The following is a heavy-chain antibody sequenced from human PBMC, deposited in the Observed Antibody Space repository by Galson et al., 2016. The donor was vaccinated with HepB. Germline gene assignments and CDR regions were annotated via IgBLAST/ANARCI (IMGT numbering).Heavy chain of an antibody. CDR2: IWYGGNNK. CDR3: ARDLGQHLVRRALDV. D-gene: IGHD6-13*01. Sequence: SLRLSCAASGFTFSDYDMHWVRQAPGKGLEWVAVIWYGGNNKCYADSVKDRFTISRDNSKNTLYLQMNSLRAGDTAVYYCARDLGQHLVRRALDVWGQGTMVTVSS. V-gene: IGHV3-33*01. CDR1: GFTFSDYD. J-gene: IGHJ3*01.